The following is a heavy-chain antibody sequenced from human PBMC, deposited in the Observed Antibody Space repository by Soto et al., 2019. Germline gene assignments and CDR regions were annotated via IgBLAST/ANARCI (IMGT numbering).Heavy chain of an antibody. V-gene: IGHV1-18*04. Sequence: ASVKVSCKASGYTFTSYGISWVRQAPGQGLEWMGWISAYNGNTNYAQKLQGRVTMTTDTSTSTAYMGLRSLRSDDTAVYYCAREEVDTAMETYYYYGMDVWGQGTTVTVSS. J-gene: IGHJ6*02. CDR2: ISAYNGNT. D-gene: IGHD5-18*01. CDR1: GYTFTSYG. CDR3: AREEVDTAMETYYYYGMDV.